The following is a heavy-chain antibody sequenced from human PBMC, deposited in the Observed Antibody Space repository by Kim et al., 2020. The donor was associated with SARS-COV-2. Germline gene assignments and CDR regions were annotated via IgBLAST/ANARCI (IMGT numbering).Heavy chain of an antibody. J-gene: IGHJ3*02. CDR1: GFTVSSNY. V-gene: IGHV3-66*01. D-gene: IGHD1-26*01. CDR2: IYSGGST. CDR3: ARDFPSIVGATAKYAFDI. Sequence: GGSLRLSCAASGFTVSSNYMSWVRQAPGKGLEWVSVIYSGGSTYYADSVKGRFTISRDNSKNTLYLQMNSLRAEDTAVYYCARDFPSIVGATAKYAFDIWGQGTMVTVSS.